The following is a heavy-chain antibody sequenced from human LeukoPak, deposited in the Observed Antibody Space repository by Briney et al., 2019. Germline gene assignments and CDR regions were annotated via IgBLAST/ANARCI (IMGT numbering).Heavy chain of an antibody. V-gene: IGHV4-39*07. CDR1: GGSISSSSYY. Sequence: PSETLSLTCTVSGGSISSSSYYWGWIRQPPGKGLEWIGSIYYSGSTYYNPSLKSRVTISVDTSKNQFSLKLSSVTAADTAVYYCAREPYYDSSGKIDPWGQGTLVTVSS. J-gene: IGHJ5*02. D-gene: IGHD3-22*01. CDR2: IYYSGST. CDR3: AREPYYDSSGKIDP.